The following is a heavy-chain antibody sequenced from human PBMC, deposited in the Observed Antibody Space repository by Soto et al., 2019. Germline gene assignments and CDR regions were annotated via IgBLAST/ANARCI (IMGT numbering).Heavy chain of an antibody. V-gene: IGHV1-69*01. J-gene: IGHJ6*02. Sequence: QVQLVQSGAEVKKPGSSVKVSCKASGGTFSSYAISWVRQAPGQGLEWMGGIIPIFGTANYAQKFQGRVTISADESTSTAYMELRSLGSEDTAVYYCARAPGRYCSGGSCYPEFYYYGMDVWGQGTTVTVSS. CDR1: GGTFSSYA. D-gene: IGHD2-15*01. CDR3: ARAPGRYCSGGSCYPEFYYYGMDV. CDR2: IIPIFGTA.